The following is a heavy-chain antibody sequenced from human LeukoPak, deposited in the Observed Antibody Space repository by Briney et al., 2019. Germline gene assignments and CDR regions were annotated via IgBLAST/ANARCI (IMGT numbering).Heavy chain of an antibody. Sequence: GGSLRLSCAASGFTLSAYWMSWVRQAPGKGLEWVANIKQDGSEKYYVDSVRGRSTISRDNAKNSLYLQMNSLRAEDTAVYYCARDPGTDAFDIWGQGTMVTVSS. V-gene: IGHV3-7*05. CDR1: GFTLSAYW. CDR2: IKQDGSEK. D-gene: IGHD1-1*01. J-gene: IGHJ3*02. CDR3: ARDPGTDAFDI.